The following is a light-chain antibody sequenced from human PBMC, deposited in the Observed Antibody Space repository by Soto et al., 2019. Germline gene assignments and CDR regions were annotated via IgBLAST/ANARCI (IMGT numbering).Light chain of an antibody. CDR3: QQYNRYRT. Sequence: DIQMTQSPSTLSASVGDRVTITCRASQSISNWLAWYQQKPGKAPKLLIYKASSLEGGVPSRFSGSGSGTELTLTISSLQPDDFATYYCQQYNRYRTFGQGTKVEIK. CDR1: QSISNW. J-gene: IGKJ1*01. V-gene: IGKV1-5*03. CDR2: KAS.